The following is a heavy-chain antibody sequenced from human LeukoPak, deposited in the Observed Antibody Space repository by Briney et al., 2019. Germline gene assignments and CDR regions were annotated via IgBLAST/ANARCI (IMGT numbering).Heavy chain of an antibody. J-gene: IGHJ6*02. D-gene: IGHD6-19*01. CDR2: ISAYNGNT. CDR1: GYTFTGYG. V-gene: IGHV1-18*01. Sequence: ASVKVSCKASGYTFTGYGISWVRQAPGQGLEWMGWISAYNGNTNYAQKLQGRVTMTTDTSTSTAYMELRSLRSDDTAVYYCARDTPGEQWLVLDYYYYGMDVWGQGTTVTVSS. CDR3: ARDTPGEQWLVLDYYYYGMDV.